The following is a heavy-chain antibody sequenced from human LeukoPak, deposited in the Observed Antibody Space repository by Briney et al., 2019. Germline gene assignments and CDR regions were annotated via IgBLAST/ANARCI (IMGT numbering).Heavy chain of an antibody. CDR1: GYSISNGYY. CDR2: IYHRGST. V-gene: IGHV4-38-2*02. J-gene: IGHJ4*02. CDR3: ARQSRYYDSSGYYYVRVGQYYFDY. D-gene: IGHD3-22*01. Sequence: SETLSLTCTVSGYSISNGYYWGWIRQPPGKGLEWVGSIYHRGSTYYNPSLRSRVTISVDTSKNQFSLKLSSVTAADTAVYYCARQSRYYDSSGYYYVRVGQYYFDYWGQGTLVTVSS.